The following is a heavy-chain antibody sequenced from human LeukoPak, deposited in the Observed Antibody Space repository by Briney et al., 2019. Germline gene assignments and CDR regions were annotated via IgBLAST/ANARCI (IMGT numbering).Heavy chain of an antibody. CDR1: GFTFDDYG. CDR3: ARDRVGFLEWFHSFDP. CDR2: INWNGGST. Sequence: PGGSLRLSHAASGFTFDDYGMSWVRQAPGKGLEWVSGINWNGGSTGYADSVKGRFTISRDNAKNSLYLQMNSLRAEDTALYYCARDRVGFLEWFHSFDPWGQGTLVTVSS. J-gene: IGHJ5*02. D-gene: IGHD3-3*01. V-gene: IGHV3-20*03.